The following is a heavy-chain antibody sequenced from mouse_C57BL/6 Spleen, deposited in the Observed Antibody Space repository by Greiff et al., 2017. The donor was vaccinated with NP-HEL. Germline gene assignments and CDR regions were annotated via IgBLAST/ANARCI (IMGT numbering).Heavy chain of an antibody. J-gene: IGHJ1*03. CDR1: GFTFSSYA. CDR3: ARDPLLLRSWYFDV. D-gene: IGHD1-1*01. V-gene: IGHV5-4*01. Sequence: EVQLVESGGGLVKPGGSLKLSCAASGFTFSSYAMSWVRQTPEKRLEWVATISDGGSYTYYPDNVKGRFTISRDNAKNNLYLQMSHLKSEDTAMYYCARDPLLLRSWYFDVWGTGTTVTVSS. CDR2: ISDGGSYT.